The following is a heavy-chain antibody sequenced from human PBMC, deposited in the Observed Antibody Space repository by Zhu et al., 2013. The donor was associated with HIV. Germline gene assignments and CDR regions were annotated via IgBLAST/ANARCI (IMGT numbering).Heavy chain of an antibody. CDR2: IIPIFGTA. J-gene: IGHJ6*02. D-gene: IGHD6-13*01. CDR1: GGTFSSYA. Sequence: QVQLVQSGAEVKKPGSSVKVSCKASGGTFSSYAISWVRQAPGQGLEWMGGIIPIFGTANYAQKFQGRVTITADESTSTAYMELSSLRSEDTAVYYCARVPRFNIAALGYYGMDVWGQGTTVTVSS. V-gene: IGHV1-69*01. CDR3: ARVPRFNIAALGYYGMDV.